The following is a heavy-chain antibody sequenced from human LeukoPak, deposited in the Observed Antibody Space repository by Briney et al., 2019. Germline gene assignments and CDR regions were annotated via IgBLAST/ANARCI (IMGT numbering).Heavy chain of an antibody. J-gene: IGHJ4*02. V-gene: IGHV3-74*01. CDR2: INPDGSST. CDR1: GFTFSSNW. D-gene: IGHD2-15*01. CDR3: TRSLDY. Sequence: GGSLRLSCAASGFTFSSNWMHWVRQVPGKGLVWVSRINPDGSSTDYADSVKGRFTISRDNAKNTLYLQMNSLRAEDTAVYYCTRSLDYWGQGTLVTVSS.